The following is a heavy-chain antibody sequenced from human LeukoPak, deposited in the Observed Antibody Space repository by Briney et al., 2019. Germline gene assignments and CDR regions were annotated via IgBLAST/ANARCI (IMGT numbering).Heavy chain of an antibody. Sequence: SETLSLTCAVSGGSISSSNWWSWVRQPPGKGLEWIGEINHSGSTNYNPSLKSRVTISVDTSKNQFSLKLSSVTAADTAVYYCARHRGGWYYYGSGSPQGFYYFDYWGQGTLVTVSS. CDR1: GGSISSSNW. D-gene: IGHD3-10*01. J-gene: IGHJ4*02. CDR3: ARHRGGWYYYGSGSPQGFYYFDY. V-gene: IGHV4-4*02. CDR2: INHSGST.